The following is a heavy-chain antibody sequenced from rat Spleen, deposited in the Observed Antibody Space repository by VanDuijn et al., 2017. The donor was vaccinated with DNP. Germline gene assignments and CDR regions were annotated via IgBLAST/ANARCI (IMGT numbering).Heavy chain of an antibody. CDR3: AREKFGVND. CDR2: INKDGRTI. CDR1: GFNFNDYW. V-gene: IGHV4-2*01. D-gene: IGHD4-3*01. J-gene: IGHJ2*01. Sequence: EVRLVESGGGLVQPGRSLKLSCAASGFNFNDYWMAWVRQAPGKGLEWIGEINKDGRTIKYTPSLKDKFTISRDNAQDTLYLQMSKLESEDTAIYYCAREKFGVNDWGQGVMVTVSS.